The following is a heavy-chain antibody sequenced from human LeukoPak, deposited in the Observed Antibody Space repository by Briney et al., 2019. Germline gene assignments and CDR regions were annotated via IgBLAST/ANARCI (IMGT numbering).Heavy chain of an antibody. J-gene: IGHJ5*02. CDR1: GGSISSSSYY. CDR2: IYYSGST. V-gene: IGHV4-39*07. Sequence: SETLSLTCTVSGGSISSSSYYWGWIRQPPGKGLEWIGSIYYSGSTYYNPSLKSRVTISVDTSKNQFSLKLSSVTAADTAVYYCARDNLSLGIAAAGTWWFGPWGQGTLVTVSS. D-gene: IGHD6-13*01. CDR3: ARDNLSLGIAAAGTWWFGP.